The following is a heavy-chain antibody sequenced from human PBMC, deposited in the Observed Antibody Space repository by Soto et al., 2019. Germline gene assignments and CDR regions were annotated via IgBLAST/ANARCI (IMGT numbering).Heavy chain of an antibody. V-gene: IGHV4-39*01. J-gene: IGHJ6*03. Sequence: PSETLSLACTVSGGSISSSSYYWGWIRQPPGKGLEWIGSIYYSGSTYYNPSLKSRVTISVDTSKNQFSLKLSSVTAADTAVYYCARGPKVRTLYYHYMDVWGKGTTVTVSS. CDR1: GGSISSSSYY. CDR2: IYYSGST. D-gene: IGHD3-22*01. CDR3: ARGPKVRTLYYHYMDV.